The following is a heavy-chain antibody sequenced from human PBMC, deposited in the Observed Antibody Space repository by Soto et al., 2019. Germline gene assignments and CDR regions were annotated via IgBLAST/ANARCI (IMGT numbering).Heavy chain of an antibody. CDR1: GFTFSSYS. Sequence: EVQLVESGGDLVQPGGCLRLSCAASGFTFSSYSMNWVRQAPGKGLEWISYISSTGGTISNADSVKGRFTSSRDNAKNSLYLHMNSLRAEDTAVYYCARDFYGDYGADYWGQGTLVSVSS. D-gene: IGHD4-17*01. J-gene: IGHJ4*02. CDR3: ARDFYGDYGADY. CDR2: ISSTGGTI. V-gene: IGHV3-48*01.